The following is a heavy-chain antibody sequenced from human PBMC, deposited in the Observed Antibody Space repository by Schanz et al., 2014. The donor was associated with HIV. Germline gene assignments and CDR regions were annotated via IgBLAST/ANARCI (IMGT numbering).Heavy chain of an antibody. CDR3: VRVANYDGDDYYQRSHFDL. CDR2: IMPKFGTE. V-gene: IGHV1-69*13. Sequence: QVQLVQSGAEVKKPGASVKVSCKASGGTFTNYAISWVRQAPGQGLEWLGLIMPKFGTENYAQKYQGRVTLTADATTAYMDLSSLKFEDTAVYYCVRVANYDGDDYYQRSHFDLWGQGTLVTVSS. CDR1: GGTFTNYA. J-gene: IGHJ4*02. D-gene: IGHD3-22*01.